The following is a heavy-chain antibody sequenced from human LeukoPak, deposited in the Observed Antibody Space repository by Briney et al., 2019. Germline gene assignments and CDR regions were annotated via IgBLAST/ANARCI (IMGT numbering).Heavy chain of an antibody. V-gene: IGHV3-30*04. CDR3: ARDKLRGSAGNYYCMDV. J-gene: IGHJ6*03. D-gene: IGHD1-26*01. CDR2: ISYDGSNQ. CDR1: GFTFSSYA. Sequence: PGRSLRLSCAASGFTFSSYAMHWVRQAPGKGLEWVAVISYDGSNQYYADSVKGRFTISRDNSKNTLYLQMNSLRAEDTAVYYCARDKLRGSAGNYYCMDVWGKGTTVTVSS.